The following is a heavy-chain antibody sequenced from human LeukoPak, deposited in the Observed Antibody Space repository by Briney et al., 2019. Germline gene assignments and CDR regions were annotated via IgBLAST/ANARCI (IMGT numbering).Heavy chain of an antibody. D-gene: IGHD3-9*01. V-gene: IGHV1-18*01. Sequence: ASVEVSCKASGYTFTSYGISWVRQAPGQGLEWMGWISAYNGNTNYAQKLQGRVTMTTDTSTSTAYMELRSLRSDDTAVYYCARGGRVLRYFDWLPTTYFDYWGQGTLVTVSS. CDR3: ARGGRVLRYFDWLPTTYFDY. CDR2: ISAYNGNT. CDR1: GYTFTSYG. J-gene: IGHJ4*02.